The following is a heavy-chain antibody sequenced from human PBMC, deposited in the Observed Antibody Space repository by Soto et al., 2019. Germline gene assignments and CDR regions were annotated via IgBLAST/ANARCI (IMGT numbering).Heavy chain of an antibody. D-gene: IGHD1-1*01. CDR3: ARDGTSSEYYYYGMDV. V-gene: IGHV1-69*04. Sequence: SVKVSCKASGDNFTSLYAHWVRQAPRQGLEWMGIINPILGIANYAQKFQGRVTITADKSTSTAYMELSSLRSEDTAVYYCARDGTSSEYYYYGMDVWGQGTTVTVSS. CDR2: INPILGIA. J-gene: IGHJ6*02. CDR1: GDNFTSLY.